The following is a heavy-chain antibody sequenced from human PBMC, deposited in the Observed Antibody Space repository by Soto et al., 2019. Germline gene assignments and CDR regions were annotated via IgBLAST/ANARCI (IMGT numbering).Heavy chain of an antibody. CDR1: GYIFTGYY. CDR2: INPNSGGT. V-gene: IGHV1-2*02. J-gene: IGHJ4*02. CDR3: ARDDISFDWPQGVDY. D-gene: IGHD3-9*01. Sequence: QVQLVQSGAEVKKPGASVKVSCKASGYIFTGYYMHWVRQAPGQGLEWMGWINPNSGGTNYAQKFQGRVTMTRDTSISTAYMELSRLRSDDTAVYYCARDDISFDWPQGVDYWGQGTLVTVSS.